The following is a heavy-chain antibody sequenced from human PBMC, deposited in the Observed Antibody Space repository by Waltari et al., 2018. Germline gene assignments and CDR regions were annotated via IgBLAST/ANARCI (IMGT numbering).Heavy chain of an antibody. V-gene: IGHV1-46*01. D-gene: IGHD5-18*01. CDR1: GYTVTSDY. CDR3: ATDCAYSYGYWGRNNWFDP. Sequence: QVQLVQSGAEVKKPGASVKVSCKASGYTVTSDYMHWGRQAPGQGLECMGIIIPSGGCTSYAQRFQGSTTMTRQVTTCTVSMEMSSPRSEDTAVYYCATDCAYSYGYWGRNNWFDPWGQGTLVTVSS. J-gene: IGHJ5*02. CDR2: IIPSGGCT.